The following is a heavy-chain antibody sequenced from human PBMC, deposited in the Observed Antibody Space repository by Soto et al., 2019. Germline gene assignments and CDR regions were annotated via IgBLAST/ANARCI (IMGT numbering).Heavy chain of an antibody. CDR3: AGHSSGVPGYYYGMDV. J-gene: IGHJ6*02. Sequence: QVQLVQSGAEVKKPGSSVKVSCKASGGTFSSYAISWVRQAPGQGLEWMGGIIPIFDTADYAQKFQGRVTITADESTTTAYMELSSVRSEDTAVYYCAGHSSGVPGYYYGMDVWGQGTTVTVSS. CDR1: GGTFSSYA. V-gene: IGHV1-69*12. D-gene: IGHD3-22*01. CDR2: IIPIFDTA.